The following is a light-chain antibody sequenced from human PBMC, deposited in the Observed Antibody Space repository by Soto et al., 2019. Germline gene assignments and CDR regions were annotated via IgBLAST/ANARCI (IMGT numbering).Light chain of an antibody. CDR2: GVS. CDR1: GSDVGAYNY. J-gene: IGLJ1*01. Sequence: QSALTQPASVSGSPGQSIAISCTGSGSDVGAYNYVSWYQQHPGKAPKLLIYGVSHRPSGVSPRFSATRSAFTDSLTISGLQPEDEADYYCSSFTTTYFYVFGPGTKLTVL. CDR3: SSFTTTYFYV. V-gene: IGLV2-14*01.